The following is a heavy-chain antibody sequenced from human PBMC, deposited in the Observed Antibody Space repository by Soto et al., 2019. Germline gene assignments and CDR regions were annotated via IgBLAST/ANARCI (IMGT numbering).Heavy chain of an antibody. Sequence: GGSLILSCAAFGFSFSYHDVDWVRQAPGKGLEWVGRTKDKIKSYTTDYAASVKGRFTISRDDSENSVFLQMNNLKTEDTAVYYCVRVGNNVKVDSWGQGTLVTVSS. D-gene: IGHD2-8*01. CDR1: GFSFSYHD. V-gene: IGHV3-72*01. CDR3: VRVGNNVKVDS. J-gene: IGHJ5*01. CDR2: TKDKIKSYTT.